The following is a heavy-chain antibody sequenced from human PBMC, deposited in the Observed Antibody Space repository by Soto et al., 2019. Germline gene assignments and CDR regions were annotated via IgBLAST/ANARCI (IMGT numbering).Heavy chain of an antibody. J-gene: IGHJ4*02. CDR1: GGSISSYY. Sequence: SETLSLTCTVSGGSISSYYWSWIRQPPGKGLEWIGYIYYSGSTNYNPSLKSRVTISVDTSKNQFSLKLSSVTAADTAVYYCARDPGYYDSSGYYPYYFDYWGQGTRVTVSS. CDR2: IYYSGST. CDR3: ARDPGYYDSSGYYPYYFDY. D-gene: IGHD3-22*01. V-gene: IGHV4-59*01.